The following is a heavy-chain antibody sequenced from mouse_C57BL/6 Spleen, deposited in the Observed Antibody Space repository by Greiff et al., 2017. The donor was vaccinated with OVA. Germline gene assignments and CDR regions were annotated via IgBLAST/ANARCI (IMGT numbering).Heavy chain of an antibody. CDR2: ISSGSSTI. D-gene: IGHD1-1*01. Sequence: EVHLVESGGGLVKPGGSLKLSCAASGFTFSDYGMHWVRQAPEKGLEWVAYISSGSSTIYYADTVKGRFTISRDNAKNTLFLQMTSLRSEDTAMYYCASSYDWYFDVWGTGTTVTVSS. V-gene: IGHV5-17*01. J-gene: IGHJ1*03. CDR1: GFTFSDYG. CDR3: ASSYDWYFDV.